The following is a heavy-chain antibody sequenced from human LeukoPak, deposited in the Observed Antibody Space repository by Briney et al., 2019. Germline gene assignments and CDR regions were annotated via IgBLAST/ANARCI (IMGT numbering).Heavy chain of an antibody. J-gene: IGHJ6*02. CDR2: IYYSGST. D-gene: IGHD2-2*01. Sequence: SETLSLTCTVSGGSISSGGYYWSWIRPHPGKGLEWIGYIYYSGSTYYNPSLKSRVTISVDTSKNQFSLKLSSVTAADTAVYYCARDSRGCSSTSCYSYGMDVWGQGTTVTVSS. V-gene: IGHV4-31*03. CDR1: GGSISSGGYY. CDR3: ARDSRGCSSTSCYSYGMDV.